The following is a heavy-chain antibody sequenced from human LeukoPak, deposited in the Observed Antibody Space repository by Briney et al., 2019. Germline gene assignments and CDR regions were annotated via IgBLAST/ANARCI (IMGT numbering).Heavy chain of an antibody. CDR3: ARDNTAMVTAVHFDY. J-gene: IGHJ4*02. V-gene: IGHV4-38-2*02. CDR2: IYYSGST. Sequence: SETLSLTCTVSGYSISSGYYWGWIRQPPGKGLEWIGSIYYSGSTHYNPSLKSRVTISVDTSKNQFSLKLSSVTAADTAVYYCARDNTAMVTAVHFDYWGQGTLVTVSS. D-gene: IGHD5-18*01. CDR1: GYSISSGYY.